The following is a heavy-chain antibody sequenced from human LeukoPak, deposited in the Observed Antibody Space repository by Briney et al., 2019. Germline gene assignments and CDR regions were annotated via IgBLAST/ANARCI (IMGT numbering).Heavy chain of an antibody. CDR1: GYTFTGYY. J-gene: IGHJ4*02. CDR3: ARDRPSGGYSSSWYPG. D-gene: IGHD6-13*01. CDR2: INPNSGGT. V-gene: IGHV1-2*02. Sequence: ASVKVSCKASGYTFTGYYMHWVRQAPGQGLEWMGWINPNSGGTNYAQKFQGRVTMTRDTSIGTAYMELSRLRSDDTAVYYCARDRPSGGYSSSWYPGWGQGTLVTVSS.